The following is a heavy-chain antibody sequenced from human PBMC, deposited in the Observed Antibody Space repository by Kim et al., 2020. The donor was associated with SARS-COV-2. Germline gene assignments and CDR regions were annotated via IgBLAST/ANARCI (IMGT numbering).Heavy chain of an antibody. CDR2: IKSKTDGGTT. D-gene: IGHD3-3*01. V-gene: IGHV3-15*01. J-gene: IGHJ6*03. Sequence: GGSLRLSCAASGFTFSNAWMSWVRQAPGKGLEWVGRIKSKTDGGTTDYAAPVKGRFTISRDDSKNTLYLQMNSLKTEDTAVYYCTTEVPYYDFWSGLGNGYYYYYMDVLGKGTTVTVSS. CDR1: GFTFSNAW. CDR3: TTEVPYYDFWSGLGNGYYYYYMDV.